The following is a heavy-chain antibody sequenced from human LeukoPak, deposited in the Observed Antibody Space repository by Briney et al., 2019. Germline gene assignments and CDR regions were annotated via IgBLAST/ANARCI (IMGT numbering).Heavy chain of an antibody. CDR2: IKQDGSEK. Sequence: GGSLRLSCVASGFTFSSYWMSWVRQAPGKGLEWVANIKQDGSEKYYVDSVKGRFTISRDNAKNSLYLQMNSLRAEDTAVYYCARDRAAAGTRWFDPWGQGTLVTVSS. CDR1: GFTFSSYW. CDR3: ARDRAAAGTRWFDP. J-gene: IGHJ5*02. D-gene: IGHD6-13*01. V-gene: IGHV3-7*01.